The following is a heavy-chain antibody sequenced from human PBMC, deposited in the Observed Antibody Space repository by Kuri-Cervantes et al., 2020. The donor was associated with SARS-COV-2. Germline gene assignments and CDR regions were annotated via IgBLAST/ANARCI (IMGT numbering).Heavy chain of an antibody. CDR3: AKGYYDILTGYYVRIFFLY. D-gene: IGHD3-9*01. J-gene: IGHJ4*02. CDR2: IKSKTDGGTT. V-gene: IGHV3-15*01. CDR1: GFTFSNAW. Sequence: GGSLRLSCAASGFTFSNAWMSWVRLAPGKGLEWVGRIKSKTDGGTTDYAAPVKGRFTISRDDSKNTLYLQMNSLKTEDTAVYYCAKGYYDILTGYYVRIFFLYWGQGTLVTVSS.